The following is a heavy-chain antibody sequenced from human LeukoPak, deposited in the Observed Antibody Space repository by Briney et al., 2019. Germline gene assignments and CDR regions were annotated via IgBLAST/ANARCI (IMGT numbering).Heavy chain of an antibody. CDR2: ICSSSSYI. J-gene: IGHJ6*02. CDR3: ARDPDGDFYYYYYGMDV. V-gene: IGHV3-21*01. CDR1: GFTLSSYS. D-gene: IGHD4-17*01. Sequence: GGSLRLSCAASGFTLSSYSTNWVRQAPGKGVECVSSICSSSSYIYYADSVKGRFTISRDNAKNSLYLQMNSLRAEDTAVYYCARDPDGDFYYYYYGMDVWGQGTTVTVSS.